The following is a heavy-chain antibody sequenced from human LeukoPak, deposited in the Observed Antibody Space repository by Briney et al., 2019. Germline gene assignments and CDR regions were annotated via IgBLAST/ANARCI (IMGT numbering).Heavy chain of an antibody. J-gene: IGHJ4*02. CDR2: IYYSGST. CDR1: GGSISSYY. Sequence: SETLSLTCTVSGGSISSYYWSWIRQPPGKGLEWIGYIYYSGSTNYNPSLKSRVTISVDTSKNQFSLKLSSVTAADTAVYYCARESWYYDSSGYSAWGQGTLVTVSS. D-gene: IGHD3-22*01. CDR3: ARESWYYDSSGYSA. V-gene: IGHV4-59*01.